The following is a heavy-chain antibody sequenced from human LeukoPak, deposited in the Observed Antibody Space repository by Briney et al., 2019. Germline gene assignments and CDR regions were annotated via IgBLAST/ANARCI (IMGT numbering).Heavy chain of an antibody. D-gene: IGHD2-15*01. CDR2: LSSSSTYI. Sequence: GGSLRLSCAASGFTFSDYSMNWVRQAPGKGLEWVSSLSSSSTYIHYADSVKGRFTISRDNAKDSLYLQMNSLRAEDTAVYYCAGVVAGNWFDPWGQGTLVTVSS. J-gene: IGHJ5*02. CDR1: GFTFSDYS. CDR3: AGVVAGNWFDP. V-gene: IGHV3-21*06.